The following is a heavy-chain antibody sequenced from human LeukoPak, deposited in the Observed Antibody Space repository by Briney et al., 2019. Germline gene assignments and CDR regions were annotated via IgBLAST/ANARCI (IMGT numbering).Heavy chain of an antibody. Sequence: ASVKVSCKASGYTFTSYGISWVRQAPGQGLEWMGWISAYNGNTKYAQKLQDRVTMTTDTSTSTAYMELRSLRSDDTAVYYCARAPYSLAVPGEEYFQHWGQGTLVTVSS. V-gene: IGHV1-18*01. CDR1: GYTFTSYG. CDR2: ISAYNGNT. D-gene: IGHD6-19*01. CDR3: ARAPYSLAVPGEEYFQH. J-gene: IGHJ1*01.